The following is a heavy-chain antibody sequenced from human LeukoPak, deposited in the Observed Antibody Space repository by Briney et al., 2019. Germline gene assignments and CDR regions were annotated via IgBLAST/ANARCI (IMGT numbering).Heavy chain of an antibody. J-gene: IGHJ4*02. CDR1: GGTFSSYA. CDR3: AREDSNYVRNFDY. D-gene: IGHD4-11*01. V-gene: IGHV1-69*13. CDR2: IIPIFGTA. Sequence: GASVKVSCKASGGTFSSYAISWVRQAPGQGLEWMGGIIPIFGTANYAQKFQGRVTITADESTSTAYMELSSLRSEDTAVYYCAREDSNYVRNFDYWGQGTLVTVSS.